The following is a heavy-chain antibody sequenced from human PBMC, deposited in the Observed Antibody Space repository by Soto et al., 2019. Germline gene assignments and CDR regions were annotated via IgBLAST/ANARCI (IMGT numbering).Heavy chain of an antibody. CDR1: GGSISSGGYY. Sequence: PSETLSLTCTVSGGSISSGGYYWSWIRQHPGKGLEWIGYIYYSGSTYYNPSLKSRVTISVDTSKNQFSLKLSSVTAADTAVYYCASYITIFGVVISGFDYWGQGTLVTVSS. CDR2: IYYSGST. J-gene: IGHJ4*02. CDR3: ASYITIFGVVISGFDY. V-gene: IGHV4-31*03. D-gene: IGHD3-3*01.